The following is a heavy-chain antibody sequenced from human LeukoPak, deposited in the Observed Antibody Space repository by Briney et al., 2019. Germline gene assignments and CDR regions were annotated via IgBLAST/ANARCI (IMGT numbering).Heavy chain of an antibody. J-gene: IGHJ4*02. Sequence: PGGSLRLSCAASGFIISSYWMSWVRQAPGKGLEWVANIKQDGSEKYYVDSVKGRFTISRDNAKNSLYLQMNSLRDEDAAVYYCASSGSYRFDYWGQGTLVTVSS. CDR3: ASSGSYRFDY. CDR1: GFIISSYW. D-gene: IGHD1-26*01. CDR2: IKQDGSEK. V-gene: IGHV3-7*01.